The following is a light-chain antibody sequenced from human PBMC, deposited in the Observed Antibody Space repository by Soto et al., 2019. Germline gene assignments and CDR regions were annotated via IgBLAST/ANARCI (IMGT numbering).Light chain of an antibody. J-gene: IGLJ2*01. Sequence: QAVVTQEPSLTVSPGGTVTLTCGSSAGAVTSGHYPYWIQQKPGQVPRTLIFDTSIRHSWTPARFSGSILGGQAALTLSGAQPEVESEYYCLLTYPGGRIFRGVTKLTVL. CDR1: AGAVTSGHY. CDR3: LLTYPGGRI. CDR2: DTS. V-gene: IGLV7-46*01.